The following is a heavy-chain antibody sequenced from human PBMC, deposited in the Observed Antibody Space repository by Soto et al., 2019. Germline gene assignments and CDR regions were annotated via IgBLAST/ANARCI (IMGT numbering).Heavy chain of an antibody. CDR3: ARGDGDYYDGNGYLGRH. CDR2: INSDGSRT. CDR1: GFPFSSYW. Sequence: GGSLRLSCAASGFPFSSYWMHWVRQGPGTGLVWVSRINSDGSRTSYADSAKGGFTISRDNAKNTVYLQMNSLRAEDTAVYYCARGDGDYYDGNGYLGRHWGQGTLVTVSS. J-gene: IGHJ4*02. V-gene: IGHV3-74*01. D-gene: IGHD3-22*01.